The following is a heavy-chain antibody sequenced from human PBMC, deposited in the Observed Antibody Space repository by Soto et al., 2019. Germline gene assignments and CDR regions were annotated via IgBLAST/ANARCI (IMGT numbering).Heavy chain of an antibody. J-gene: IGHJ4*02. V-gene: IGHV3-30*18. CDR3: AKEGMTSVGNYFDY. CDR2: ISYDGSNK. D-gene: IGHD1-26*01. CDR1: GFTFSSYG. Sequence: PGGSLRLSCAASGFTFSSYGMHWVRQAPGKGLEWVAVISYDGSNKYYADSVKGRFTISRDNSKNTLYLQMNSLRAEDTAVYYCAKEGMTSVGNYFDYWGQGTLVTVSS.